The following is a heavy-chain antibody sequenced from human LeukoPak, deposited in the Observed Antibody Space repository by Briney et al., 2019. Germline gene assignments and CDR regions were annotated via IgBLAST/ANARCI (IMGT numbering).Heavy chain of an antibody. J-gene: IGHJ5*02. V-gene: IGHV4-39*01. CDR3: ATNEGP. CDR2: IYYSGST. CDR1: GGSISGSAYY. Sequence: SETLSLTCTVSGGSISGSAYYWGCIRQPPGKGLEWIGNIYYSGSTYYSPSLKSRITISVDTSKNQFSLKLTSVTAADTAVYYCATNEGPWGQGTLVTVSS. D-gene: IGHD1-1*01.